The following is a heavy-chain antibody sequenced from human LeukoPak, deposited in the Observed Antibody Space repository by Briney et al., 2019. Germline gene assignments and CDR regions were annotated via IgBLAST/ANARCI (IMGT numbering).Heavy chain of an antibody. CDR3: ARDYYGDYGLDY. V-gene: IGHV3-21*01. CDR1: GFTFSTYS. Sequence: GGSLRLSCAASGFTFSTYSMNWVRQAPGKGLEWVSSISSSGSYIYYADSVEGRFAISRDSAKNSLYLQMSSLRAEDTAVYHCARDYYGDYGLDYWGQGTLVTVSS. D-gene: IGHD4-17*01. J-gene: IGHJ4*02. CDR2: ISSSGSYI.